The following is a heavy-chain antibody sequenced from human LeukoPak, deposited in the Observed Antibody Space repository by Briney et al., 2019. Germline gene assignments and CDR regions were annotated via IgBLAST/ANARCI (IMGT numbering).Heavy chain of an antibody. J-gene: IGHJ4*02. Sequence: GASVKVSCKASGYTFTGYYMHWVRQAPGQGLEWMGWINPNSGGTNYAQKFQGRVTMTRDTSISTAYMELSRLRSDDTAVYYCARAGYSYGYYFDYWGQGTLVTASS. CDR1: GYTFTGYY. V-gene: IGHV1-2*02. CDR3: ARAGYSYGYYFDY. CDR2: INPNSGGT. D-gene: IGHD5-18*01.